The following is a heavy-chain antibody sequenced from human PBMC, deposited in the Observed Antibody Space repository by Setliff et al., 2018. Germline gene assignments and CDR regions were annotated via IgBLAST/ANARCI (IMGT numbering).Heavy chain of an antibody. J-gene: IGHJ6*01. CDR3: ARALLWFGEGMDV. CDR1: GGSISHHY. CDR2: MYNSGNT. D-gene: IGHD3-10*01. Sequence: SETLSLTCTVSGGSISHHYWSWIRQPPGKGLEWVGYMYNSGNTNYNPSLRRRVAISVDKSKNQFSLKLSSVTAADTAVYYCARALLWFGEGMDVWG. V-gene: IGHV4-59*11.